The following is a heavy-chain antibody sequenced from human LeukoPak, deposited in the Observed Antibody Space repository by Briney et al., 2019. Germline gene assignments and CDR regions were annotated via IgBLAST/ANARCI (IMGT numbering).Heavy chain of an antibody. J-gene: IGHJ4*02. CDR3: ARDRTHYYGSGKLDY. CDR1: GYTFTGYY. D-gene: IGHD3-10*01. Sequence: ASVKVSCKASGYTFTGYYMHWVRQAPGQGLEWMGWINPNSGGTNYAQKFQGRVTMTRDTSISTAYMELSRLRSDDTAVYYCARDRTHYYGSGKLDYWGQGTLVTVSS. V-gene: IGHV1-2*02. CDR2: INPNSGGT.